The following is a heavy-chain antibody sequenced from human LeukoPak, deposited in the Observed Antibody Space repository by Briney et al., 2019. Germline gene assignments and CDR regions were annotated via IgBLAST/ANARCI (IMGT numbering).Heavy chain of an antibody. CDR1: GFTFSSYA. CDR2: ISYDGSNK. Sequence: PGGSLRLSCAASGFTFSSYAMHWVRQAPGKGLEWVAVISYDGSNKYYADSVKGRFTISRDNSKNTLYLQMNSLRAEDTAVYYCARGVAGSGWYWDCFDYWGQGTLVTVSS. J-gene: IGHJ4*02. D-gene: IGHD6-19*01. CDR3: ARGVAGSGWYWDCFDY. V-gene: IGHV3-30*04.